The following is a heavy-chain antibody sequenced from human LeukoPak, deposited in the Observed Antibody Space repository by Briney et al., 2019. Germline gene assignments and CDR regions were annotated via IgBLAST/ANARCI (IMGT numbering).Heavy chain of an antibody. J-gene: IGHJ4*02. D-gene: IGHD6-13*01. V-gene: IGHV1-2*02. CDR3: ARDPFRDAAATTYFDY. CDR1: GYTFTYYY. CDR2: INPNSGGT. Sequence: ASVTVSFKASGYTFTYYYIHWVRQPPGQGLEWMGWINPNSGGTNYAQRFQGSVTMTRDTSITTAYMELSSLKSDDTAVYFCARDPFRDAAATTYFDYWGQGTLVAVSS.